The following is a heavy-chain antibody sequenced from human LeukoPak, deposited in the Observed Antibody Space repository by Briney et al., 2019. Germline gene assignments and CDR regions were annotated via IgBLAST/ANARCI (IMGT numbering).Heavy chain of an antibody. CDR3: AASTYGSGSYVAFDS. CDR1: GYSFTNYW. D-gene: IGHD3-10*01. CDR2: MYPGDSDT. Sequence: GESLKISCKGSGYSFTNYWIGWVHQMPGKGLEWMGIMYPGDSDTRYSPSFQGQITISADKSISTTYLQWSSLKASDTAMCYCAASTYGSGSYVAFDSWGQGTLVSVSS. V-gene: IGHV5-51*07. J-gene: IGHJ4*02.